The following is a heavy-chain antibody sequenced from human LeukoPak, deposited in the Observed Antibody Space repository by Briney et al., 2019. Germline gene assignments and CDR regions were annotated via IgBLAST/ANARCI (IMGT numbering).Heavy chain of an antibody. V-gene: IGHV1-2*02. J-gene: IGHJ4*02. Sequence: ASVKVSCKASGYTFTGYYMHWVRQAPGQGLEWMGWINPKSGGTNYAQKFQGRVTMTRDTSISTAYMELSRMTSDDTAVYYCARVESDSRLDFWGQGTLVTVSS. D-gene: IGHD6-13*01. CDR2: INPKSGGT. CDR3: ARVESDSRLDF. CDR1: GYTFTGYY.